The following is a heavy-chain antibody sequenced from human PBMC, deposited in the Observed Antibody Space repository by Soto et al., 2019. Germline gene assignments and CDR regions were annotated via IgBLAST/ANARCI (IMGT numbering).Heavy chain of an antibody. D-gene: IGHD3-9*01. CDR1: GAPLSSGSYD. J-gene: IGHJ5*02. CDR3: ARAASPYFDLLSAFHP. V-gene: IGHV4-61*01. CDR2: IYYTGTT. Sequence: KPPETLSLTCTVSGAPLSSGSYDWGWIRQSPWKRLELIAYIYYTGTTKYNHSLKSRVTISVDTSKNQFSLRLTSVTAADTAVYYCARAASPYFDLLSAFHPWGQGTLVTVSS.